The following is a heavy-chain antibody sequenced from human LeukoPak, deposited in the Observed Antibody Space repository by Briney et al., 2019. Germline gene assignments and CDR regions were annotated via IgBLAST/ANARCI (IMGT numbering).Heavy chain of an antibody. CDR2: IYYSGST. V-gene: IGHV4-39*07. CDR3: ARDWSSSSYTYYYYYMDV. Sequence: PSETLSLTCTVSGGSISSASYYWGWIRQPPGKGLEWIGTIYYSGSTYYNPSLKSRVTISVDTSKNQVSLKLRSVTAADTAVYHCARDWSSSSYTYYYYYMDVWGKGTTVTVSS. CDR1: GGSISSASYY. D-gene: IGHD6-6*01. J-gene: IGHJ6*03.